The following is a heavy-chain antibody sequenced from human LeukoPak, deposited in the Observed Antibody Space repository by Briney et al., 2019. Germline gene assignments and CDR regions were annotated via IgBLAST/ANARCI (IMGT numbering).Heavy chain of an antibody. CDR1: GFTFSSYT. D-gene: IGHD3-22*01. J-gene: IGHJ4*02. Sequence: GGSLRLSCAAAGFTFSSYTMNWVRQAPERGLEWVSSISRSSSYIYYGDSVKGRFTISRDNAKNSLYLQMNSLRAEDTAVYYCARVAYYDSSGYYPVPFNYWGQGTLVTVSS. CDR2: ISRSSSYI. V-gene: IGHV3-21*01. CDR3: ARVAYYDSSGYYPVPFNY.